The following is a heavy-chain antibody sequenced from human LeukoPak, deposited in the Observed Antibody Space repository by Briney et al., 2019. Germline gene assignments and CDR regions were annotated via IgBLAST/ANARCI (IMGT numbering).Heavy chain of an antibody. CDR2: IIPILGVK. CDR1: GGTFSRYA. V-gene: IGHV1-69*04. D-gene: IGHD6-13*01. J-gene: IGHJ5*02. Sequence: SVKVSCKASGGTFSRYAVSWVRQAPGQGLEWMGRIIPILGVKNYSQRFQARVTLSADISTGTAYMDLSSLRSEDTAVYYCARDVLEQQLILLDPWGQGTLVTVSS. CDR3: ARDVLEQQLILLDP.